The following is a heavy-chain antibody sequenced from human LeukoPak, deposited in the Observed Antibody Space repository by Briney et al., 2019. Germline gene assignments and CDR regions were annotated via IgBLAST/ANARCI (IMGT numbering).Heavy chain of an antibody. V-gene: IGHV4-59*01. CDR3: ARNSQTYYYGSGSYYYYFDY. CDR2: IYYSGST. J-gene: IGHJ4*02. Sequence: SETLSLACTVSGGSISSYYWSWIRQPPGKGLEWIGYIYYSGSTNYNPSLKSRVTISVDTSKNQFSLKLSSVTAADTAVYYCARNSQTYYYGSGSYYYYFDYWGQGTLVTVSS. D-gene: IGHD3-10*01. CDR1: GGSISSYY.